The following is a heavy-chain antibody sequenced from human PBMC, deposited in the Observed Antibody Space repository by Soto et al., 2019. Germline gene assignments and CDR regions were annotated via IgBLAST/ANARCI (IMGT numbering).Heavy chain of an antibody. CDR2: IYYSGST. Sequence: SQTLPLTCTVSGGYIRSYYWSWIRQPPGKGLEWIGYIYYSGSTNYNPSLKSRVTISVDTSKNQFSLKLSSVTAADTAVYYCARDHRXKTSGSYYYYYGMDVWGQGTTVTVSS. V-gene: IGHV4-59*01. D-gene: IGHD1-26*01. CDR3: ARDHRXKTSGSYYYYYGMDV. J-gene: IGHJ6*02. CDR1: GGYIRSYY.